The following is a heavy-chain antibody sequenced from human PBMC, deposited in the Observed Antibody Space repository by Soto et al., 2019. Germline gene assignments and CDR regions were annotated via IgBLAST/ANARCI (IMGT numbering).Heavy chain of an antibody. CDR2: ISYDGSNK. V-gene: IGHV3-30*18. J-gene: IGHJ4*02. CDR1: GFTFSTYG. CDR3: AKDLRGGWSIDY. Sequence: PGGSLRLSCAASGFTFSTYGMHWVRQAPGKGLEWVAVISYDGSNKDYADSVKGRFTISRDNSKNTLDLQMNSLRAEDTAVYYCAKDLRGGWSIDYWGQGTLVTVSS. D-gene: IGHD6-19*01.